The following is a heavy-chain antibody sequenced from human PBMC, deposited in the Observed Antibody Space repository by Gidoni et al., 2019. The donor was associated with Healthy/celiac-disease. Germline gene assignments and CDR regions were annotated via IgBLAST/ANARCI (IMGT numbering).Heavy chain of an antibody. CDR3: TTGRKRESDYYYYYGMDV. Sequence: EVQLVESGGGLVKPGGSLRLSCAASGFTFSNAWMTWVRQAPGKGLEWAGRIKSKTDGGTTDYAAPVKGRFTISRDDSKNTLYLQMNSLKTEDTAVYYCTTGRKRESDYYYYYGMDVWGQGTTVTVSS. CDR2: IKSKTDGGTT. V-gene: IGHV3-15*07. CDR1: GFTFSNAW. J-gene: IGHJ6*02.